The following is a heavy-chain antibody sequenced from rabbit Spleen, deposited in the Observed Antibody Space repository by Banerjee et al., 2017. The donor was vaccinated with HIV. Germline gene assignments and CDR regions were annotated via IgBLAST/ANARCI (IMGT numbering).Heavy chain of an antibody. Sequence: QSLEESGGGLVKPGASLTLTCKASGFSLNSGYDMCWVRQAPGKGLEWIACIYAGSSGSTYYASWAKGRFAISKTSSTTVTLQMTSLTAADTATYFCARDACTSFSTYGMDLWGPGTLVTVS. CDR3: ARDACTSFSTYGMDL. J-gene: IGHJ6*01. V-gene: IGHV1S40*01. CDR1: GFSLNSGYD. CDR2: IYAGSSGST. D-gene: IGHD8-1*01.